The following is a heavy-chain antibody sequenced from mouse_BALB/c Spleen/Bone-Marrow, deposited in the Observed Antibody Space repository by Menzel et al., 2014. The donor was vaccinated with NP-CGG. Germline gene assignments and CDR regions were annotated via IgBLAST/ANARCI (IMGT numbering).Heavy chain of an antibody. J-gene: IGHJ4*01. CDR2: IWGDGNT. D-gene: IGHD1-1*01. V-gene: IGHV2-6-4*01. CDR1: GSSLSRYS. Sequence: VKVVESGPGLVAPSQSLSITCTVSGSSLSRYSVHWVRQPPGEGLEWLGMIWGDGNTDYNSALKSRLSITKDNSKSQVFLKMNSLQTDDTAMYYCARFITTGTMDCWGRGTSVTVSS. CDR3: ARFITTGTMDC.